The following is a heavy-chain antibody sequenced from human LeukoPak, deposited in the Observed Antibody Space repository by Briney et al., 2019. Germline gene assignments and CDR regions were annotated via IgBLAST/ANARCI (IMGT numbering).Heavy chain of an antibody. D-gene: IGHD2-2*02. Sequence: PGGSLRLSCAASGFTFSSYAMSWVRQAPGKGLEWVSAISGSGGSTYYADSVKGRFTISRDNSKNTLYLQMNSLRAEDTAVYYCAKGPRTLWQLLYMYFQHWGQGTLVTVSS. CDR2: ISGSGGST. CDR1: GFTFSSYA. CDR3: AKGPRTLWQLLYMYFQH. V-gene: IGHV3-23*01. J-gene: IGHJ1*01.